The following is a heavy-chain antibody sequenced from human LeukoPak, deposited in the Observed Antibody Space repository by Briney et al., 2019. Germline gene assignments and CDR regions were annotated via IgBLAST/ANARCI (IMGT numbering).Heavy chain of an antibody. V-gene: IGHV1-18*01. CDR1: GYTFTSYG. CDR2: ISAYNGNT. Sequence: EASVNLSCKSSGYTFTSYGICWVRQAPGQGLERMGWISAYNGNTNNAQKLQGRVTMTTDTSTSTAYMELRSLRSDDTAVYYCARDPGWELTFDYWGQGTLVTVSS. D-gene: IGHD1-26*01. J-gene: IGHJ4*02. CDR3: ARDPGWELTFDY.